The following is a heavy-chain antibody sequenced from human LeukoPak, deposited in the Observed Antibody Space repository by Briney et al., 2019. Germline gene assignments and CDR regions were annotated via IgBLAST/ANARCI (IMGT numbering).Heavy chain of an antibody. D-gene: IGHD4-23*01. V-gene: IGHV4-59*01. CDR3: ARDRWPRGFDY. CDR2: IYYSGST. CDR1: GGSISSYY. Sequence: SETLSLTCTVSGGSISSYYWSWIRQPPGKGLEWIGYIYYSGSTNYDPSLKSRVTISVDTSKNQFSLKLSSVTAADTAVYYCARDRWPRGFDYWGQGTLVTVSS. J-gene: IGHJ4*02.